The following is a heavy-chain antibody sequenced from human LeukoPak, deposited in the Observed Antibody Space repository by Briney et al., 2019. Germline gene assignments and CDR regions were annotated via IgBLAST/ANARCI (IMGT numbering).Heavy chain of an antibody. CDR1: GYSISSGYY. CDR3: ARVLGYCSGGSCYGYFDY. Sequence: TSETLSLTCTVSGYSISSGYYWGWIRQPPGKGLEWIGSIYHSGSTYYNPSLKSRVTISVDTSKNQFSLKLSSVTAADTAVYYCARVLGYCSGGSCYGYFDYWGQGNLVTVSS. J-gene: IGHJ4*02. CDR2: IYHSGST. D-gene: IGHD2-15*01. V-gene: IGHV4-38-2*02.